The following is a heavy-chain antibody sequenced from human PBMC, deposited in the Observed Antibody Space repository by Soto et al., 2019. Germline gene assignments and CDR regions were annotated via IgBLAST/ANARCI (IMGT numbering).Heavy chain of an antibody. CDR3: ARDVDTTSHLNWFDP. CDR2: IWYHGTTK. J-gene: IGHJ5*02. V-gene: IGHV3-33*01. Sequence: GGSLRLSCEVSGFSLSRYGMHWVRQAPGKGLEWVAVIWYHGTTKNYADSVKGRFTISRDISKNTVYLQMDSLEVEDAAVYYCARDVDTTSHLNWFDPWGQGVMVTVSS. CDR1: GFSLSRYG. D-gene: IGHD5-18*01.